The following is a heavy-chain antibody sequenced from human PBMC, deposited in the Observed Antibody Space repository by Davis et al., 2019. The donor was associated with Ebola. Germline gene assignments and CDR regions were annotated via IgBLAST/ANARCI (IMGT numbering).Heavy chain of an antibody. V-gene: IGHV1-18*01. J-gene: IGHJ6*02. CDR3: ARDGEPAGYYYYGMDV. D-gene: IGHD1-14*01. Sequence: ASVKVSCKASGYTFTSYGISWVRQAPGQGLEWMGWISAYNGNTNYAQKLQGRVTMTTDTSTSTAYMELRSLRSDDTAVYYCARDGEPAGYYYYGMDVWGQGTTVTVSS. CDR1: GYTFTSYG. CDR2: ISAYNGNT.